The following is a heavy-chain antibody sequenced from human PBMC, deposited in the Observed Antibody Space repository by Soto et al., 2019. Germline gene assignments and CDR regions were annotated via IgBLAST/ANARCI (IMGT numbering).Heavy chain of an antibody. CDR3: ARSPRYGSGSHNQYYYYYMDV. J-gene: IGHJ6*03. CDR1: GGSISSGGYY. D-gene: IGHD3-10*01. CDR2: IYYSGST. V-gene: IGHV4-61*08. Sequence: SETLSLTCTVSGGSISSGGYYWSWIRQHPGKGLEWIGYIYYSGSTNYNPSLKSRVTISVDTSKNQFSLKLSSVTAADTAVYYCARSPRYGSGSHNQYYYYYMDVWGKGTTVTVSS.